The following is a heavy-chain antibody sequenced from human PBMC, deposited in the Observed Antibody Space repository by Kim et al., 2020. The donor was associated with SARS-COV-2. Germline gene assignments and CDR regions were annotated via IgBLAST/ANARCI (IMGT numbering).Heavy chain of an antibody. D-gene: IGHD4-4*01. CDR2: ISTSGGNT. CDR1: GFTFSTYG. V-gene: IGHV3-23*01. CDR3: AKVPLRDGYSALDY. J-gene: IGHJ4*02. Sequence: GGSLRLPCAASGFTFSTYGMTWVRQPPGKGLEWVSAISTSGGNTFYADSVKGRFTISRDNSKNTRYLQMNSLRAEDTAVYYCAKVPLRDGYSALDYWGQGTLLTVSS.